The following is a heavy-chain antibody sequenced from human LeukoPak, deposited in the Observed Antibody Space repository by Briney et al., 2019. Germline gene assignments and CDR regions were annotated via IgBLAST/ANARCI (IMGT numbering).Heavy chain of an antibody. CDR3: ARDLAYSSSWYYFDY. D-gene: IGHD6-13*01. V-gene: IGHV4-34*01. CDR1: DGSFSNYY. Sequence: PSETLSLTCAVYDGSFSNYYCSWIRQPPGKGLEWIGEINHSGSVNYNPSLKSRVTISVDTSKNQFSLKLSSVTAADTAVYYCARDLAYSSSWYYFDYWGQGTLVTVSS. J-gene: IGHJ4*02. CDR2: INHSGSV.